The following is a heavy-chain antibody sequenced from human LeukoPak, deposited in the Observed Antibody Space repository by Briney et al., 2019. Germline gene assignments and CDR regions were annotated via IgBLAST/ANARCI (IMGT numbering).Heavy chain of an antibody. J-gene: IGHJ6*02. D-gene: IGHD1-26*01. Sequence: TSETLSLTCTVSGGSISSGGYYWSWIRQHPGKGLEWIGYIYYSGSTYYNPSLKSRVTISVDTSKNQFSLKLSSVTAADTAVYYCARKRWDSYYYGMDVWGQGTTVTVSS. V-gene: IGHV4-31*03. CDR1: GGSISSGGYY. CDR2: IYYSGST. CDR3: ARKRWDSYYYGMDV.